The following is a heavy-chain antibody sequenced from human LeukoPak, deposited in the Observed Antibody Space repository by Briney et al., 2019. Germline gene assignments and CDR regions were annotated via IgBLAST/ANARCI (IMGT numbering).Heavy chain of an antibody. CDR2: IIPIFGTA. J-gene: IGHJ5*02. Sequence: GASVKVSCKASGYTFTSYAISWVRQAPGQGLEWMGGIIPIFGTANYAQKFQGRVTITADESTSTAYMELSSLRSEDTAVYYCARSPRIDNWFDPWGQGTLVTVSS. V-gene: IGHV1-69*13. CDR3: ARSPRIDNWFDP. CDR1: GYTFTSYA. D-gene: IGHD3-16*02.